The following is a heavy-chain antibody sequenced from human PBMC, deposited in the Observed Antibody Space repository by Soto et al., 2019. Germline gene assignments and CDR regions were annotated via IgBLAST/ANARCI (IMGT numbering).Heavy chain of an antibody. CDR1: GFTFSSYG. CDR2: ISYDGSNK. D-gene: IGHD3-22*01. Sequence: GGSLRLSCAASGFTFSSYGMHWVRQAPGKGLEWVAVISYDGSNKYYADSVKGRFTISRDNSKNTLYLQMNSLRAEDTAVYYCAKRGGYYYDSSGYHYYYYGMDVWGQGTTVTVSS. J-gene: IGHJ6*02. V-gene: IGHV3-30*18. CDR3: AKRGGYYYDSSGYHYYYYGMDV.